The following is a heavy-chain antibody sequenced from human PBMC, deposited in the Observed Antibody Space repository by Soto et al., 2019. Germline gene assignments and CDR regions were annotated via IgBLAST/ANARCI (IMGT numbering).Heavy chain of an antibody. CDR2: IRFDGSNT. J-gene: IGHJ4*02. Sequence: QVQLVESGGGVVQPGRSLRLSCAASAVTFTGFGMHWVRQAPGKGLEWVAVIRFDGSNTYYADSVKGRFTISRDNTKNMQYLQKTSLGAEDRARNYCARDGVGTTTYFGYLDSWGLGTLVTVSS. V-gene: IGHV3-33*01. D-gene: IGHD1-26*01. CDR1: AVTFTGFG. CDR3: ARDGVGTTTYFGYLDS.